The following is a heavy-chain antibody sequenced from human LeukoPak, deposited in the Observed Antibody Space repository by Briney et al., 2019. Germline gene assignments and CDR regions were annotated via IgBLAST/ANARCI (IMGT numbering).Heavy chain of an antibody. CDR1: GYTFTSYD. V-gene: IGHV1-69*13. D-gene: IGHD2-21*02. Sequence: AASVTVSCKASGYTFTSYDINWVRQAPGQGLEWMGGIIPIFGTANYAQKFQGRVTITADESTSTAYMELSSLRSEDMAVYYCARSGGVVVTAQSYYGMDVWGQGTTVTVSS. CDR2: IIPIFGTA. J-gene: IGHJ6*02. CDR3: ARSGGVVVTAQSYYGMDV.